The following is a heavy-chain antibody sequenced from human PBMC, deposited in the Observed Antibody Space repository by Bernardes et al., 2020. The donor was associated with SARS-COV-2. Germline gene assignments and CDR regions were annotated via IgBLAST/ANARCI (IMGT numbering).Heavy chain of an antibody. D-gene: IGHD3-10*02. J-gene: IGHJ5*02. CDR3: AVDVAGEFGT. CDR2: LDNYGRTV. V-gene: IGHV3-74*01. CDR1: GYTFSRFW. Sequence: GGSLRLSCAASGYTFSRFWMHWVRQVPGMGLMWVSRLDNYGRTVDYADSVKGRFTISRDNARDTLYLQMNNLRAEDTAVYYCAVDVAGEFGTWGQGTLVTVSS.